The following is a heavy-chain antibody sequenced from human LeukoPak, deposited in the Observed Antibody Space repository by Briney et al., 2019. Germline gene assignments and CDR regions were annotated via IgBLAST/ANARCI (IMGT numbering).Heavy chain of an antibody. CDR3: AWGEVVPAEDEALDT. J-gene: IGHJ3*02. Sequence: PSETLSLTCTVSGGSISSYYWSWIRQPAGKGLEWIGRIYTSGSTNYNPSLKSRVTMSVDTSKNQFSLKLSSVTAADTAVYYCAWGEVVPAEDEALDTWGQGTMVTVSS. CDR2: IYTSGST. V-gene: IGHV4-4*07. CDR1: GGSISSYY. D-gene: IGHD2-2*01.